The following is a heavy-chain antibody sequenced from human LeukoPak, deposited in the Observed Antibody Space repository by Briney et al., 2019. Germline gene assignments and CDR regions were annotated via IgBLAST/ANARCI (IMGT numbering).Heavy chain of an antibody. Sequence: PSETLSLTCTVSGGSISSYYWSWIRQPPGKGLEWIGYIYYSGSTNYNPSLKSRVTISVDTSKNQFSLKLNSVTAADTAVYYCAGGGSDGYSYGSFYYMDVWGKGTTVTVSS. V-gene: IGHV4-59*01. CDR1: GGSISSYY. CDR3: AGGGSDGYSYGSFYYMDV. J-gene: IGHJ6*03. CDR2: IYYSGST. D-gene: IGHD5-18*01.